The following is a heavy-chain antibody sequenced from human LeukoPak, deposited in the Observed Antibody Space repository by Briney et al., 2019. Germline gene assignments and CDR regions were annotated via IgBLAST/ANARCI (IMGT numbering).Heavy chain of an antibody. J-gene: IGHJ4*02. D-gene: IGHD6-19*01. CDR3: ARELYSSGCYAFDY. Sequence: GGSLRLSCTASGFTFSNYWMSWVRQTPGKGLEWVANIDQEASENYGADSVKGRFTISRDNAKNSLYLQMNSLRADDTAVYYCARELYSSGCYAFDYWGQGTLVTVSS. V-gene: IGHV3-7*01. CDR2: IDQEASEN. CDR1: GFTFSNYW.